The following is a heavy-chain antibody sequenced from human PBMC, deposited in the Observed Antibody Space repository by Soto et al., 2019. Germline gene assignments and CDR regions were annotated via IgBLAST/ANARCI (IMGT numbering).Heavy chain of an antibody. J-gene: IGHJ6*02. Sequence: HPGGSLRLSCAASGFTSSSYAMSWVRQAPGKGLEWVSAISGSGGSTYYADSVKGRFTISRDNSKNTLYLQMNSLRAEDMAVYYCAKGYCSSTSCHSRNGMDVWGQGTTVTVSS. D-gene: IGHD2-2*01. CDR2: ISGSGGST. V-gene: IGHV3-23*01. CDR3: AKGYCSSTSCHSRNGMDV. CDR1: GFTSSSYA.